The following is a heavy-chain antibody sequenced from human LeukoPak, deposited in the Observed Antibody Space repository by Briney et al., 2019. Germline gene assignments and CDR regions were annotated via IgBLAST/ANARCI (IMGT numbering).Heavy chain of an antibody. D-gene: IGHD6-13*01. Sequence: PSETLSLTCAVSGGSISSSNWWSWVRQPPGKGLEWIGEIYHSGSTNYNPSLKSRVTISVDKSKNQFSLKLSSVTAADTAVYYCARGRPPPIYSSSWYPDAFDIWGQGTMVTVSS. J-gene: IGHJ3*02. CDR1: GGSISSSNW. CDR2: IYHSGST. V-gene: IGHV4-4*02. CDR3: ARGRPPPIYSSSWYPDAFDI.